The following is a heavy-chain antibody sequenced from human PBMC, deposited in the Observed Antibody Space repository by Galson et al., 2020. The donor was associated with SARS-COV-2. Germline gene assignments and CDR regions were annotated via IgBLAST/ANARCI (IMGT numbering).Heavy chain of an antibody. J-gene: IGHJ4*02. D-gene: IGHD1-26*01. CDR2: IYYSGST. CDR1: GGSISSSSYY. CDR3: ARRRSGILATNMDY. V-gene: IGHV4-39*01. Sequence: ASETLSLTCTVSGGSISSSSYYWGWIRQPPGKGLEWIGSIYYSGSTYYNPSLKSRVTISVDTSKNQFSLKLSSVTAADTAVYYCARRRSGILATNMDYWGQGTLVTVSS.